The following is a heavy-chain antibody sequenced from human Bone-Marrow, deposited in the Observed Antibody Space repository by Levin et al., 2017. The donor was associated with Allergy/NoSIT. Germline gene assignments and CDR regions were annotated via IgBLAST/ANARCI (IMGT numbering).Heavy chain of an antibody. D-gene: IGHD3-10*01. Sequence: GGSLRLSCAASGFTFSEYSINWVRQAPGRGLEWVSLISSTGSRIYYADSVRGRFTISRDNANNSLSLQMNSLRVEDTGLYYCARVRHRVREEAYDLWGQGTMVTVSS. CDR1: GFTFSEYS. CDR3: ARVRHRVREEAYDL. J-gene: IGHJ3*01. CDR2: ISSTGSRI. V-gene: IGHV3-21*06.